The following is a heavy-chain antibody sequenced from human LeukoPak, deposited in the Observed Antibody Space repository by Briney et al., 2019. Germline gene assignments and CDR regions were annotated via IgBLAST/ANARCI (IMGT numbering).Heavy chain of an antibody. J-gene: IGHJ5*02. V-gene: IGHV3-48*02. D-gene: IGHD6-6*01. Sequence: GGSLRLSCAVSGFTFTSYSMSWVRQAPGKGLEWVSAVSSSGSTIYYADSVKGRFTISRDNAKDSLYLQMNSLRDEDTAVYYCARDPPQQLVVGWFDPWGQGTLVTVSS. CDR1: GFTFTSYS. CDR3: ARDPPQQLVVGWFDP. CDR2: VSSSGSTI.